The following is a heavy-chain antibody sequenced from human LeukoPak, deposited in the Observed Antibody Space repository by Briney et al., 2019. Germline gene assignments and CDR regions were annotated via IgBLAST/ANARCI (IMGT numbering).Heavy chain of an antibody. V-gene: IGHV3-13*01. D-gene: IGHD3-16*02. CDR1: GFTVSEYD. J-gene: IGHJ6*01. CDR2: IGIVGDT. CDR3: LRDYHGMDV. Sequence: GGSLRLSCAASGFTVSEYDMHWVRQATGKGLEWVSAIGIVGDTYYIDSVKGRFTMSRDNASNKVYLQMNSLRDGDTGVYYCLRDYHGMDVWGQGTTVIVSS.